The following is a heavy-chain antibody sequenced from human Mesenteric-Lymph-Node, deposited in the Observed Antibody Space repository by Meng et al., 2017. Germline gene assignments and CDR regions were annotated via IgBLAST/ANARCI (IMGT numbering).Heavy chain of an antibody. J-gene: IGHJ4*02. CDR2: IYYSGRT. CDR1: GGSVSGYY. D-gene: IGHD3-10*01. V-gene: IGHV4-59*02. CDR3: TGGNYYGSGSFPQYYFDY. Sequence: GSLRLSCTVSGGSVSGYYCTWIRQPPGKGPEWIGNIYYSGRTNYNPSLKSRVTISIDTSRNQFSLKLSSVTAADTAVYYCTGGNYYGSGSFPQYYFDYWGQGTLVTVSS.